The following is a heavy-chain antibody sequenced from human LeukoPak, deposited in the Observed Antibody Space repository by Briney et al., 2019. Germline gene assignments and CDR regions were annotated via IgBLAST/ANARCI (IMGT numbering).Heavy chain of an antibody. J-gene: IGHJ4*02. CDR3: ARGGDRSSGWTTYVY. D-gene: IGHD6-19*01. CDR1: AFSVSSNY. V-gene: IGHV3-53*01. Sequence: GGSLRLSCAASAFSVSSNYMSWVRQAPGKGLEWFSVIYSGGTTYYADSVKGRFTISRDNSKNTVYLQMNSLSAEDTAIYYCARGGDRSSGWTTYVYWGQGTLVTVSS. CDR2: IYSGGTT.